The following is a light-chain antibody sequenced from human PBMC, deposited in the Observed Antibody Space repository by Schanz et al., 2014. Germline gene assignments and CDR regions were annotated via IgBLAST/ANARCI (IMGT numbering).Light chain of an antibody. J-gene: IGLJ2*01. CDR1: SSDVGSYDY. V-gene: IGLV2-11*01. CDR2: NVN. CDR3: SSYAGNNKLL. Sequence: QSALTQPRSVSGSPGQSVTISCTGTSSDVGSYDYVSWYQQHPGTVPKPMIYNVNTQPSGVPDRFSGSKSGNTASMTISGLQAEDEGDYYCSSYAGNNKLLFGGGTKLTVL.